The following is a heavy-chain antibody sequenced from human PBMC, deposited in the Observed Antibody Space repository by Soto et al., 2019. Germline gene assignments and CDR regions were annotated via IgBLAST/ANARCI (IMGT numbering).Heavy chain of an antibody. V-gene: IGHV3-23*01. CDR2: ISTGGDNR. D-gene: IGHD3-9*01. CDR1: AFIFSDYA. J-gene: IGHJ4*02. CDR3: AKDPSTGYADH. Sequence: RSSLRLSCAASAFIFSDYAMTWVRQAPGKVLEWVSTISTGGDNRHYADSVKVRFAISRDNSKNPLYLQMSSLRGEDTALYYCAKDPSTGYADHWGQGTLVTVSS.